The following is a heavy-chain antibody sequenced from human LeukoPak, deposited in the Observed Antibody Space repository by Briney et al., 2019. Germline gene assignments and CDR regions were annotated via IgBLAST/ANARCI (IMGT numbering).Heavy chain of an antibody. CDR3: ARVYELRFLDGLPKGYYFDS. Sequence: ASVKVSCKASGYTFTNYGFSWVRQAPGQGLEWLGWISTYKDHTVYAQKVRGRVTMTTDTSSNTAYMELRSLRSDDTAIYYCARVYELRFLDGLPKGYYFDSWGQGTLVTVSS. D-gene: IGHD3-3*01. J-gene: IGHJ4*02. V-gene: IGHV1-18*01. CDR2: ISTYKDHT. CDR1: GYTFTNYG.